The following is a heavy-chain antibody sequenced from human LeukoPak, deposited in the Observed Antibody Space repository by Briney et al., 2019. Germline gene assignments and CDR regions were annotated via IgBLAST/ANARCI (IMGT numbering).Heavy chain of an antibody. V-gene: IGHV1-2*06. D-gene: IGHD4-17*01. CDR2: INPNSGGT. CDR1: GYTFTAYY. CDR3: ARVLTTVTSPLGY. J-gene: IGHJ4*02. Sequence: ASVKVSCKASGYTFTAYYIHWVRQAPGQGLEWMGRINPNSGGTDYARDFQGRVTLTRDTSITTAYMELSRLRSDDTALYYCARVLTTVTSPLGYWGQGSLLTVSS.